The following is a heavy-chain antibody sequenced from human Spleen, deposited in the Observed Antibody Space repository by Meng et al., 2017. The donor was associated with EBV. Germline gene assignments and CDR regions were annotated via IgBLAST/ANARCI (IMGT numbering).Heavy chain of an antibody. CDR1: GDSISSFYY. CDR2: VHYTGST. Sequence: QVRLHQRGAGLLKPSETLSLTRTVSGDSISSFYYWGWIRQPPGRGLEWIGSVHYTGSTYYSPSLKSRVTVSVDTSKNQFSLRLTSVTAADTAVYYCARPFPSWQSPRLDPFGAWGQGTLVTVSS. V-gene: IGHV4-39*01. CDR3: ARPFPSWQSPRLDPFGA. J-gene: IGHJ5*02. D-gene: IGHD6-19*01.